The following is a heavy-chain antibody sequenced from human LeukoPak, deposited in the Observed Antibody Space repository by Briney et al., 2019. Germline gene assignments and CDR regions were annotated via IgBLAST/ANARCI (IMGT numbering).Heavy chain of an antibody. CDR3: ARNGYSGRRPLDY. CDR2: ISSSGSTI. CDR1: GFTFSDYY. D-gene: IGHD1-26*01. V-gene: IGHV3-11*01. Sequence: GGSLRLSCAASGFTFSDYYMSWIRQAPGKGLEWVSYISSSGSTIYYADPVKGRFTISRDNAKNSLYLQMNSLRAEDTAVYYCARNGYSGRRPLDYWGQGTLVTVSS. J-gene: IGHJ4*02.